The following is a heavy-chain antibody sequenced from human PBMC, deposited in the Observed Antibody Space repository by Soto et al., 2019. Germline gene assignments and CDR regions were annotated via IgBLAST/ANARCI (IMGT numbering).Heavy chain of an antibody. J-gene: IGHJ4*02. V-gene: IGHV3-23*01. Sequence: GGSLRLSCAASGFTFSSYAMSWVRQAPGKGLEWVSAISGSGGSTYYADSVKGRFTISRDNSKNTLYLQMNSLRAEDTAVYYCAKDWGFRTGTTEFDYWGQGTLVTVSS. CDR3: AKDWGFRTGTTEFDY. D-gene: IGHD1-7*01. CDR2: ISGSGGST. CDR1: GFTFSSYA.